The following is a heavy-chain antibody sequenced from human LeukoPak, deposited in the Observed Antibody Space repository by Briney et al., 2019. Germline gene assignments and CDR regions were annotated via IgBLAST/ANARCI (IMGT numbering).Heavy chain of an antibody. J-gene: IGHJ4*02. D-gene: IGHD3-22*01. CDR2: INYRGNT. CDR1: GGSISSSSYY. V-gene: IGHV4-39*01. Sequence: SETLSLTCTVSGGSISSSSYYWGWIRQPPGKGLDRIGIINYRGNTYYNPSLKSRVTISVDTSKNQFSLKLSSVTAADTAVYYCARRDSYSSGYYYFDYWGQGTLVTVSS. CDR3: ARRDSYSSGYYYFDY.